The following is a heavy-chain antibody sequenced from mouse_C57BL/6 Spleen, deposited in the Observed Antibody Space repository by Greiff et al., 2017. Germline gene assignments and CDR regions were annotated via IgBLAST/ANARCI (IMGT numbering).Heavy chain of an antibody. CDR2: ISYDGSN. Sequence: EVQLQQSGPGLVKPSQSLSLTCSVTGYSITSGYYWNWIRQFPGNKLEWMGYISYDGSNNYNPSLKNRISITRDTSKNQFFLKLNSVTTEDTATYYCARDGLGGFAYWGQGTLVTVSA. CDR3: ARDGLGGFAY. CDR1: GYSITSGYY. V-gene: IGHV3-6*01. J-gene: IGHJ3*01.